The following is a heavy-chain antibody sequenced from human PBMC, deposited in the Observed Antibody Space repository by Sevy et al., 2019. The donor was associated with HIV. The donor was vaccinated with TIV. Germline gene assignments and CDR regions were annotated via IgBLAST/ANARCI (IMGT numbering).Heavy chain of an antibody. J-gene: IGHJ4*02. D-gene: IGHD3-22*01. CDR3: ARDQNYYDSSGLFDY. CDR1: GFTFSSYA. V-gene: IGHV3-30-3*01. CDR2: ISYDGGNK. Sequence: GESLKISCAASGFTFSSYAMHWVRQAPGKGLEWVAVISYDGGNKYYADSVKGRFTISRDNSKNTLYLQMNSLRAEDTAVYYCARDQNYYDSSGLFDYWGQGTLVTVSS.